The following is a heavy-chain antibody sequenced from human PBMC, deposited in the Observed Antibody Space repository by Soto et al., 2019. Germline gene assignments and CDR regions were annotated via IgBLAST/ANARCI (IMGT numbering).Heavy chain of an antibody. V-gene: IGHV3-48*03. CDR1: GFTFSSYE. J-gene: IGHJ4*02. Sequence: PGGSLRLSCAASGFTFSSYEMNWVRQAPGKGLEWVSYISSSGSTIYYADSVKGRFTISRDNAKNSLYLQMNSLRAEDTAVYYCARTKYSSGWNRNFDYWGQGTLVTVSS. CDR2: ISSSGSTI. CDR3: ARTKYSSGWNRNFDY. D-gene: IGHD6-19*01.